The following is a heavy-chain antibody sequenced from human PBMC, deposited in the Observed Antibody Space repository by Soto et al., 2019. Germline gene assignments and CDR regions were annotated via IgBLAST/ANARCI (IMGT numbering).Heavy chain of an antibody. J-gene: IGHJ4*02. CDR3: ATGLLAAAPLNY. D-gene: IGHD6-13*01. CDR1: GVTFSDYA. V-gene: IGHV1-69*06. CDR2: IIPLSASA. Sequence: QVQLVQSGAEVKKPGSSVKVSCRASGVTFSDYAISWVRQAPGQGLEWMGGIIPLSASAKFAQKFQGRVTITADKSTRTAYMELTSVRSEDTAVYYCATGLLAAAPLNYWGQGTLVTVSS.